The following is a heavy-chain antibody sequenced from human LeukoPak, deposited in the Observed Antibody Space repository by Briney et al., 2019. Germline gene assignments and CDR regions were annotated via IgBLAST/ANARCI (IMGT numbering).Heavy chain of an antibody. J-gene: IGHJ4*01. CDR1: GGSLSSSSYY. CDR3: ASTSFVAATAIQDYYFDY. V-gene: IGHV4-39*07. Sequence: PSETLSLTCTVSGGSLSSSSYYWGWIRQPPGKGLEWIGSIYYSGSTYYNPSLKSRVTISVDTSNNQFSLKLSSVTAANTAVYYCASTSFVAATAIQDYYFDYWGQGTLVTVSS. CDR2: IYYSGST. D-gene: IGHD2-21*02.